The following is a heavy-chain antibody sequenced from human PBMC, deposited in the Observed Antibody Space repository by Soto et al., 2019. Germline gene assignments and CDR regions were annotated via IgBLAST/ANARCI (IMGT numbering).Heavy chain of an antibody. J-gene: IGHJ4*02. V-gene: IGHV4-34*01. CDR3: ARGGVGSGSYLPDY. Sequence: QVQLQQWGAGLLKPSETLSLTCAVYGGSFSGYYWSWIRQPPGKGLEWIGEINHSGSTNYNPSLKSRITIPVDTSKNQFSRELSSVTAADTAVYYCARGGVGSGSYLPDYWGQGTLVTVSS. D-gene: IGHD1-26*01. CDR2: INHSGST. CDR1: GGSFSGYY.